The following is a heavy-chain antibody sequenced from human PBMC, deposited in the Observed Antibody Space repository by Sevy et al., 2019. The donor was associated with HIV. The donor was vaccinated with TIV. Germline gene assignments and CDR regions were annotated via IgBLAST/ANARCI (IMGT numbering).Heavy chain of an antibody. V-gene: IGHV3-48*03. Sequence: GGSLRLSFAASGFPFSSYEMNWVRQAPGRGLEWISYISNTGNTISYSDSVRGRFTVSRDNAKNSLFLHMNSLRAEDTATYYCARDLPPSATTVAHFDYWGRGTLVTVSS. CDR2: ISNTGNTI. J-gene: IGHJ4*02. CDR1: GFPFSSYE. D-gene: IGHD4-17*01. CDR3: ARDLPPSATTVAHFDY.